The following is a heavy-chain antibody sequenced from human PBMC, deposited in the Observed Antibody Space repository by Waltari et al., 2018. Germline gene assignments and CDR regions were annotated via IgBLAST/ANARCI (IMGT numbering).Heavy chain of an antibody. Sequence: QLQLQESGPGLVKPSETLSLTCTVSGGSISSSSYYWGWIRQPPGKGLEWIGSIYDSGSTYYNPSLKSRVTISVDTSKNQFSLKLSSVTAADTAVYYCARTPSSYCGGDCYQYYFDYWGQGTLVTVSS. CDR1: GGSISSSSYY. CDR3: ARTPSSYCGGDCYQYYFDY. J-gene: IGHJ4*02. V-gene: IGHV4-39*01. CDR2: IYDSGST. D-gene: IGHD2-21*02.